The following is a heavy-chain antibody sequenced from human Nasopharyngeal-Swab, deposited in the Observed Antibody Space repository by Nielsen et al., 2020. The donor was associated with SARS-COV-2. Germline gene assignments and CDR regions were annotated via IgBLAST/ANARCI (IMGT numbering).Heavy chain of an antibody. J-gene: IGHJ4*02. CDR3: AATDYDSGSYGVALDY. V-gene: IGHV4-34*01. D-gene: IGHD3-10*01. Sequence: SQTLSLTGAVSGGSFSGYYWSWIRQPPGQGLQWIGEISHAGTTNYNPSLKNRVAISVDTSKNQFSLKLSSVTAADTAVYYCAATDYDSGSYGVALDYWGQGTLVTVSS. CDR1: GGSFSGYY. CDR2: ISHAGTT.